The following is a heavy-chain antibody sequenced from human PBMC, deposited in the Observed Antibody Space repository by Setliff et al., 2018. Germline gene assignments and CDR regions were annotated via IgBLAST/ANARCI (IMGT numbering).Heavy chain of an antibody. D-gene: IGHD3-16*01. CDR3: ARELRSPYWHLDS. V-gene: IGHV1-46*01. CDR1: GYSFTSYY. J-gene: IGHJ5*01. Sequence: ASVKVSCKASGYSFTSYYMYWVRQAPGQGLEWMGTINTGGGSASIVDQFQGRVTMTRDTSTSTGYMELRSLRSDDTAVYYCARELRSPYWHLDSWGQGTQVTVSS. CDR2: INTGGGSA.